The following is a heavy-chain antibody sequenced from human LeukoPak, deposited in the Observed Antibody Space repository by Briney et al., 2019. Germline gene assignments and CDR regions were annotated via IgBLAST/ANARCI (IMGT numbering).Heavy chain of an antibody. CDR3: SGPLLEYCDYDPHFDY. V-gene: IGHV1-69*06. Sequence: SVKVSCKASGCTFSSYAMSWLRQAPGQGLEWVGGIITIFGKSNYAHKFQGRVTINLDKSTNNASMDLNSLRSDDPGGYFFSGPLLEYCDYDPHFDYWGQGTLVTVSS. CDR2: IITIFGKS. D-gene: IGHD4-17*01. CDR1: GCTFSSYA. J-gene: IGHJ4*02.